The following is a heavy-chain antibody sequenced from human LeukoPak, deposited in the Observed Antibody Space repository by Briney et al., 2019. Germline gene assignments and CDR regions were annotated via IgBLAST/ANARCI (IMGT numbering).Heavy chain of an antibody. D-gene: IGHD2-2*01. CDR2: IYYSGST. CDR1: GGSISSGGYY. Sequence: SETLSLTCTVSGGSISSGGYYWSWIRLHPGKGLEWIGYIYYSGSTYYNPSLKSRVTISVDTSKNQFSLKLSSVTAADTAVYYCARVEFHCSSTSCEEGWFDPWGQGTLVTVSS. CDR3: ARVEFHCSSTSCEEGWFDP. V-gene: IGHV4-31*03. J-gene: IGHJ5*02.